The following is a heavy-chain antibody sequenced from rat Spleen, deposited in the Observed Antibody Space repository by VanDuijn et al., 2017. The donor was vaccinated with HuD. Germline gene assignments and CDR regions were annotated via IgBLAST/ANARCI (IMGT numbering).Heavy chain of an antibody. D-gene: IGHD1-12*02. V-gene: IGHV5-29*01. CDR2: ISYDGSST. CDR3: ATQDYDGTYYYGWFAH. Sequence: EVQLVESDGDLVQPGRSLKLSCAASGLTFSAYYMAWVRQAPTKGLEWVATISYDGSSTYYRDSVKGRFTISRDNAKSTLYVQMDSLRSEDTATYYCATQDYDGTYYYGWFAHWGQGTLVTVSS. J-gene: IGHJ3*01. CDR1: GLTFSAYY.